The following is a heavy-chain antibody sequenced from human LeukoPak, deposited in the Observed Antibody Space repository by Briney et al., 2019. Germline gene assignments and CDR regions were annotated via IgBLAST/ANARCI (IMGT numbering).Heavy chain of an antibody. CDR1: GFTFSSYS. CDR3: ARDSSIAAAGPTYYYYYGMDV. V-gene: IGHV3-66*01. J-gene: IGHJ6*02. D-gene: IGHD6-13*01. CDR2: IYSGGST. Sequence: GGSLRLSCAASGFTFSSYSMNWVRQAPGKGLEWVSVIYSGGSTYYADSVKGRFTISRDNSKNTLYLQMNSLRAEDTAVYYCARDSSIAAAGPTYYYYYGMDVWGQGTTVTVSS.